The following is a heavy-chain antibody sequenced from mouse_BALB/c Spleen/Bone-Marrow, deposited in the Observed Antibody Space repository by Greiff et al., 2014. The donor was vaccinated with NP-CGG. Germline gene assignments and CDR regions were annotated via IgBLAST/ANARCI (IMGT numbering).Heavy chain of an antibody. Sequence: DVMLVESGGGLVKPGGSLKLSCAASGFTFSDYYMYWVRQTPEKRLEWVAIISDGGSYTYYPDSVKGRFTTSRDNAKNNLYLQMSSLKSDDTAMYYCARDRAYYRYDGYYYAMDYWSQGTSVTVSS. CDR3: ARDRAYYRYDGYYYAMDY. CDR1: GFTFSDYY. J-gene: IGHJ4*01. CDR2: ISDGGSYT. D-gene: IGHD2-14*01. V-gene: IGHV5-4*02.